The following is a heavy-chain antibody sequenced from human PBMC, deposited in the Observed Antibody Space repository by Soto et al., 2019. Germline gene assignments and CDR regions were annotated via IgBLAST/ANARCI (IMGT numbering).Heavy chain of an antibody. D-gene: IGHD3-22*01. V-gene: IGHV4-30-4*01. J-gene: IGHJ4*02. CDR2: IYYSGST. Sequence: PSETLSLTCAVSGGSISSGDYYWSWIRQPPGKGLEWIGYIYYSGSTYYNPSLKSRVIISADTFKNRFSLKLSSVTAADTAVYYCARVPSSGPFDYWGQGILVTVSS. CDR3: ARVPSSGPFDY. CDR1: GGSISSGDYY.